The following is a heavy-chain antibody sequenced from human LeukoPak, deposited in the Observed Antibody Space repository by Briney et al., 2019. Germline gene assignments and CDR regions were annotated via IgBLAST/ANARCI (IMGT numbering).Heavy chain of an antibody. V-gene: IGHV3-23*01. J-gene: IGHJ4*02. Sequence: GGSLRLSCAASGFTFSSYAMSWVRQAPGKGLEWVSAISGSGGSTYYADSVKGRFTISRDNSKNTLYLRMNSLRAEDTAVYYCAKDGYSSGWYDYWGQGTLVTVSS. D-gene: IGHD6-19*01. CDR3: AKDGYSSGWYDY. CDR2: ISGSGGST. CDR1: GFTFSSYA.